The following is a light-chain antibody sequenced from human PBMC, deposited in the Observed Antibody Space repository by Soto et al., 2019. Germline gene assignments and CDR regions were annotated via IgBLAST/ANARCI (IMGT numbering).Light chain of an antibody. Sequence: EIVLTQSPGTLSLSPGERATLSCRASQSVSSYLVWYQQKPGQAPRLLIYGASSRATGIPDRFSGSGSGTDFTLTISRLEPEDFAVYYCQQHDSSPLTFGGGNKVEIK. CDR1: QSVSSY. CDR3: QQHDSSPLT. CDR2: GAS. J-gene: IGKJ4*01. V-gene: IGKV3-20*01.